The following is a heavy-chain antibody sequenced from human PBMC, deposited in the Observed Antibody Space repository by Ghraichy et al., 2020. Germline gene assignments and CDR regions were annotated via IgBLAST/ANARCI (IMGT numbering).Heavy chain of an antibody. CDR2: ISYDGSDQ. CDR1: GFSFRSYG. D-gene: IGHD3-16*02. J-gene: IGHJ4*02. CDR3: ARDAGYDYFWGSFRPSYYFDY. V-gene: IGHV3-30*12. Sequence: GGSLRLSCVASGFSFRSYGMHWVRQAQGRGLEWVAVISYDGSDQFYTDSMKGRVTVSRDNSKDTLYLQMLSPRAEDTALYYCARDAGYDYFWGSFRPSYYFDYWGQGTLVTVSS.